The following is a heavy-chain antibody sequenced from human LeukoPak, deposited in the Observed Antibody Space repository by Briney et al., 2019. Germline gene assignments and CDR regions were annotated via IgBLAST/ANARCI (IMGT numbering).Heavy chain of an antibody. CDR3: ARGSCTGGSCYLSERHWFDH. J-gene: IGHJ5*02. Sequence: PGGSLRLSCAASWFTLRSYAMMWVRQAPGKGVEGVAYIRRRGTTIFYADSVKGRFNISRDNAKNSLYLQMNSLRAEDTAIYYCARGSCTGGSCYLSERHWFDHWGQGTLVTVSS. V-gene: IGHV3-48*03. CDR1: WFTLRSYA. CDR2: IRRRGTTI. D-gene: IGHD2-15*01.